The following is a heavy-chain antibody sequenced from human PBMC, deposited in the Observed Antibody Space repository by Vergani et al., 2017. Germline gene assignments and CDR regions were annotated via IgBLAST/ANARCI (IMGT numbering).Heavy chain of an antibody. V-gene: IGHV3-43*01. Sequence: EVQLVESGGVVVQPGGSLRLSCAASGFTFDDYAMHWVRQAPGKGLKWVSLISWDGGSTYYADSVKGRFTISRDNSKNSLSLQMNSLRPEDTALYYCAKDRYRATNYVDYWGQGTLVTVSS. CDR2: ISWDGGST. D-gene: IGHD2-2*02. CDR3: AKDRYRATNYVDY. CDR1: GFTFDDYA. J-gene: IGHJ4*02.